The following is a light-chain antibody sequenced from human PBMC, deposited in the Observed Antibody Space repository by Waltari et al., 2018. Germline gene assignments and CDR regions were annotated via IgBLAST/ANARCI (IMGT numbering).Light chain of an antibody. J-gene: IGKJ1*01. CDR3: QQYRNLWT. CDR2: KAS. CDR1: QSLSNW. V-gene: IGKV1-5*03. Sequence: DIPMTQSPSTLSASVGDRVTITCLASQSLSNWLAWYQQKPGKAPTVLIYKASTLESGVPSRFSGSGSGTEFTLTNSSLQPDDFATYYCQQYRNLWTFGQGTKVEIK.